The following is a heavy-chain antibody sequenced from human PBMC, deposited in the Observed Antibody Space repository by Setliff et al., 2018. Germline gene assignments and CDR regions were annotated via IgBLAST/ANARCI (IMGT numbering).Heavy chain of an antibody. CDR1: GYTFTSYG. V-gene: IGHV1-18*01. CDR3: ARVGSSSWLHPDVYYYYGMDV. D-gene: IGHD6-13*01. Sequence: ASVKVSCKASGYTFTSYGISWVRQAPGQGLEWMGWISAYNGNTNHAQKLQGRVTMTTDTSTSTAYMELRSLRSDDTAVYYCARVGSSSWLHPDVYYYYGMDVWGQGTTVTVSS. J-gene: IGHJ6*02. CDR2: ISAYNGNT.